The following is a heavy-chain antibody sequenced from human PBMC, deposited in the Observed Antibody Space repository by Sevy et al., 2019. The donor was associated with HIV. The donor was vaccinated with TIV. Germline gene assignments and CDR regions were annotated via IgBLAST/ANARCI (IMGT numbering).Heavy chain of an antibody. D-gene: IGHD3-22*01. CDR3: ASHYYDSTGYYYPLDY. J-gene: IGHJ4*02. V-gene: IGHV3-30*04. CDR2: ISIDGNNK. CDR1: GFTFSSYA. Sequence: GGSLRLSCTASGFTFSSYAMYWVRQAPGKGLEWVAVISIDGNNKDYADSVKGRLTISRDNSKNTLYLQMNSLRAEDTAVYYCASHYYDSTGYYYPLDYWGQGTLVTVSS.